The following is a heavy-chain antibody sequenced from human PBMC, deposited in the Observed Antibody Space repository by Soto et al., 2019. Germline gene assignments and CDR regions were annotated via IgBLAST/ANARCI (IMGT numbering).Heavy chain of an antibody. D-gene: IGHD3-22*01. CDR2: ISRYCDFT. Sequence: EVQLLESGGDLIQPGGSLRLSCAASGFTFNIYAMTWVRQAPGKGLEWVSAISRYCDFTYYAASVEGRLTISRDNSKNTLYLHMNSLRAEDPAVCYCAKDRSLDHDSRGCSFDNWGQGTLVTVSS. V-gene: IGHV3-23*01. CDR3: AKDRSLDHDSRGCSFDN. J-gene: IGHJ4*02. CDR1: GFTFNIYA.